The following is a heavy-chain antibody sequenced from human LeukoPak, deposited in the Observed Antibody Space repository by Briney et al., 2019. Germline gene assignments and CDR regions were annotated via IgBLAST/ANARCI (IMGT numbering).Heavy chain of an antibody. V-gene: IGHV1-69*13. CDR2: ITPIFGTA. Sequence: GASVTVSCKVSVYTLTELSMHWVRQAPGQGPEWMGGITPIFGTANYAQKFQGRVTITADESTSAAYMELSSLRSEDTAAYYCARSVLQSFEIDYWGQGTLITVSS. CDR1: VYTLTELS. J-gene: IGHJ4*02. CDR3: ARSVLQSFEIDY. D-gene: IGHD3-9*01.